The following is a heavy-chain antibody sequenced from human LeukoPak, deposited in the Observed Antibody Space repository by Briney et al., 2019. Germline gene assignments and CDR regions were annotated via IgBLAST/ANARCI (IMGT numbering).Heavy chain of an antibody. CDR3: ARGGIPGVVPEKYYYYYMDV. D-gene: IGHD2-2*01. CDR2: MNPNSGNT. J-gene: IGHJ6*03. Sequence: ASVKVSCKASGGTFSSYDINWVRQATGQGLEWMGWMNPNSGNTGYAQKFQGRVTITRNTSISTAYMELSSLRSEDTAVYYCARGGIPGVVPEKYYYYYMDVWGKGTTVTVSS. V-gene: IGHV1-8*03. CDR1: GGTFSSYD.